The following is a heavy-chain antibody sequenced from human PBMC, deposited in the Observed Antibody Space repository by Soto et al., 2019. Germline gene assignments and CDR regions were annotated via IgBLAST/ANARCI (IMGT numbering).Heavy chain of an antibody. CDR2: INHSGRN. CDR3: ARGGSSDWQVAFAI. CDR1: PKYFGTDY. Sequence: TVSFTCIVCPKYFGTDYWYWVRQSPGKGLEWIGEINHSGRNIYNPSLKSRVTMSIDMSKNQLSLKLSSVTAADTAIYYCARGGSSDWQVAFAIWGQGTMVT. J-gene: IGHJ3*02. V-gene: IGHV4-34*01. D-gene: IGHD6-19*01.